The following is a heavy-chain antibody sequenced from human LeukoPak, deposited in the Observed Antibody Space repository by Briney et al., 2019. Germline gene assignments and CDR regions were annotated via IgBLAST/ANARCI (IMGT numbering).Heavy chain of an antibody. CDR2: IYSGGST. CDR3: ATSSINWGNFDY. J-gene: IGHJ4*02. D-gene: IGHD7-27*01. Sequence: GGSLRLSCAASGFTVSSNYMSWVRQAPGKGLEWVSVIYSGGSTYYADSVKGRFTISRDNSKNTLYLQMNSLRAEDTAVYYCATSSINWGNFDYWGQGTLVTVPS. V-gene: IGHV3-66*01. CDR1: GFTVSSNY.